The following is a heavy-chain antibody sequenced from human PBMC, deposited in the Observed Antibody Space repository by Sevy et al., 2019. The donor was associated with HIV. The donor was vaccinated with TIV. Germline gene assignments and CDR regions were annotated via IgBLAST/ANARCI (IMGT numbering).Heavy chain of an antibody. CDR1: GFPFSSYA. Sequence: GGSLRLSCAASGFPFSSYAMSWVRQAPGRGLEWVSTLIGGGRRTYYADSVTGRFIISRDNSRNTLYLQMNSLRDEDTAVYYCARDPDSFDYWGQGTLVTVSS. CDR2: LIGGGRRT. J-gene: IGHJ4*02. CDR3: ARDPDSFDY. V-gene: IGHV3-23*01.